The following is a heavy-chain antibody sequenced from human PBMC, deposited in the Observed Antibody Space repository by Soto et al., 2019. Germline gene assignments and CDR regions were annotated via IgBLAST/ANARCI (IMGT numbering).Heavy chain of an antibody. J-gene: IGHJ6*02. CDR2: SHYSGST. Sequence: QVQLQESGPGLVKPSETLSLTCTVSGGSISGYYWSWIRQPPGTGLEWIGYSHYSGSTDYHPSPKSRITLSADTSQNQISLNLRSVTTADTAVYYCARDRGRTRAYCYGMAVWGHGTTVIVSS. V-gene: IGHV4-59*01. CDR3: ARDRGRTRAYCYGMAV. D-gene: IGHD3-10*01. CDR1: GGSISGYY.